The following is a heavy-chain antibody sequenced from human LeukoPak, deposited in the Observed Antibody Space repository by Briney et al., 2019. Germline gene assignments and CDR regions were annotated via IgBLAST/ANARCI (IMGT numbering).Heavy chain of an antibody. D-gene: IGHD3-9*01. Sequence: GGSLRLSCAASGFTFDDYGMSWVRQAPGKGLEWASGINWNDGSTGYADSVKGRFTISRDNAKNSLYLQMNSLRAEDTALYYCARVPTILTGWGFDIWGQGTMVTVSS. CDR3: ARVPTILTGWGFDI. CDR2: INWNDGST. CDR1: GFTFDDYG. V-gene: IGHV3-20*04. J-gene: IGHJ3*02.